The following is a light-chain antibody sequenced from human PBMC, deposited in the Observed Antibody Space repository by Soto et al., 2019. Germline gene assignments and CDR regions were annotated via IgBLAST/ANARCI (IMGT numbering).Light chain of an antibody. CDR1: GSDVGGNNY. V-gene: IGLV2-8*01. Sequence: QSALTQPPSASGSPGQSVTISCTGTGSDVGGNNYVSWYQQHPGKAPKLMIYEVNKRPSGVPDRFSGSKSGNTASLTVSGLQADDEADYYCNSYVGNTNNVVFGGGTKSPS. CDR2: EVN. J-gene: IGLJ2*01. CDR3: NSYVGNTNNVV.